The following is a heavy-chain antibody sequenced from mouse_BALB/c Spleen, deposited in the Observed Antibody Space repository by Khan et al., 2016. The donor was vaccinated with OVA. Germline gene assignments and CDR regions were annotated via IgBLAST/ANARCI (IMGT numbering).Heavy chain of an antibody. V-gene: IGHV1-4*01. D-gene: IGHD1-1*01. J-gene: IGHJ4*01. CDR1: GYTFTSYT. CDR3: ARDFHYYGSRGAMDN. Sequence: QVQLQQSGAELARPGASVKMSCKASGYTFTSYTMHWVKQRPGQGLEWIGYIIPSTVYTNYNQKFKDKATLTADKSSSPAYMQLSSLTSEDSAVYYCARDFHYYGSRGAMDNGGQGTSVIVAS. CDR2: IIPSTVYT.